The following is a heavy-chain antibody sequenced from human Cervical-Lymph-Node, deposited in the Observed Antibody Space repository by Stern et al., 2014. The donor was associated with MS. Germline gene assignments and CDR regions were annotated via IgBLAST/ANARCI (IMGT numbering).Heavy chain of an antibody. Sequence: EMQLVESGGGLVKPGGSLRLSCAASGFTFSNAWMSWVRQAPGKGLEWVGRIKSKTDGGTTDYAAPVKGRFTISRGDSKNTLYLQMNRLKTEDPAVYYCTPDYHYYGMDVWGQGTTVTVSS. CDR1: GFTFSNAW. CDR3: TPDYHYYGMDV. V-gene: IGHV3-15*01. CDR2: IKSKTDGGTT. J-gene: IGHJ6*02.